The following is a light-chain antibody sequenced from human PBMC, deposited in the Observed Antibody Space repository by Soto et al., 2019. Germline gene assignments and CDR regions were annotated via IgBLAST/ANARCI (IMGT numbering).Light chain of an antibody. CDR2: KAS. CDR1: QNINSW. Sequence: DIQMTQSPSTLSASVGDRVTITCRASQNINSWLAWYQQKPGKAPKLLIYKASTLESGVPSRFSGSGSGTEFTLIINSLQPDDFAIYYCQQYNSYSSGTYGQGTKVEIK. CDR3: QQYNSYSSGT. V-gene: IGKV1-5*03. J-gene: IGKJ1*01.